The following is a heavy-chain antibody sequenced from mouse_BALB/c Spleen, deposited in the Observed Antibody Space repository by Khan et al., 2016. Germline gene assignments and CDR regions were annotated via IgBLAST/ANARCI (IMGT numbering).Heavy chain of an antibody. Sequence: VQLQQSGAVLARPGTSVKVSCKASGYSFASYWMHWVKQRPGQGLEWIGTIYPGDSDTNYNQKFRGKAKLTAVTSASTAYMELSSLRNEDSAVYYCANYYVSSDAMAYWGQGTSLTVSS. CDR1: GYSFASYW. V-gene: IGHV1-5*01. J-gene: IGHJ4*01. CDR2: IYPGDSDT. CDR3: ANYYVSSDAMAY. D-gene: IGHD1-1*01.